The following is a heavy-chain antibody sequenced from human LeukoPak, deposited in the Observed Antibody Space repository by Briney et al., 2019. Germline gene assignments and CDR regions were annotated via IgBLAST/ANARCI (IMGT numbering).Heavy chain of an antibody. D-gene: IGHD3-9*01. Sequence: GASVKVSCKASGYTFTSYYMHWVRQAPGQGLEWMGIINPSGGSTSYAQKFQGRVTMTRDMSTSTVYMELGSLRSEDTAVYYCAREHILTGYYNAPYFQHWGQGTLVTASS. CDR3: AREHILTGYYNAPYFQH. CDR2: INPSGGST. J-gene: IGHJ1*01. CDR1: GYTFTSYY. V-gene: IGHV1-46*01.